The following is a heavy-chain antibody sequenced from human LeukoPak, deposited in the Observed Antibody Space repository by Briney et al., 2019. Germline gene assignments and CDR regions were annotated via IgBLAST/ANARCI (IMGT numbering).Heavy chain of an antibody. J-gene: IGHJ5*01. CDR3: AREGDLMGATMDS. D-gene: IGHD3-16*01. Sequence: GGSLRLSCAASGFTFRSYSMNWVRQAPGKGLEWVSSITGGDVFIYQADSVRGRFTVSRDNAKNTLYLQMNRLRAEDTAVYYCAREGDLMGATMDSWGQGTLVIVSS. CDR2: ITGGDVFI. V-gene: IGHV3-21*01. CDR1: GFTFRSYS.